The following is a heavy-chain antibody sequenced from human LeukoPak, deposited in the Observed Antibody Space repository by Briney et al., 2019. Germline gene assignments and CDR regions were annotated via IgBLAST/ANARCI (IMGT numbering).Heavy chain of an antibody. D-gene: IGHD2-2*02. CDR3: ARCYCSSSSCYNGYDY. Sequence: GESLKISCKASGYSFTTYWIGWVRQMPGKGLEWMGIIYPCDSQTKYSPSFQGQVTISADKSISTAYLQWSSLKASDTAMYYCARCYCSSSSCYNGYDYWGQGTLVTVSS. V-gene: IGHV5-51*01. CDR1: GYSFTTYW. CDR2: IYPCDSQT. J-gene: IGHJ4*02.